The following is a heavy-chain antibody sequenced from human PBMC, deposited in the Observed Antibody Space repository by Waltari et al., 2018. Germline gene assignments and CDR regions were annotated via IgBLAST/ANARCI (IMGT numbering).Heavy chain of an antibody. V-gene: IGHV3-23*04. CDR2: ISGSGGST. CDR3: AKTPPGDSSGYLDFDY. J-gene: IGHJ4*02. CDR1: GFTFSSYA. Sequence: EVQLVESGGGLVQPGASLRLSCAASGFTFSSYAMSWVRQAPGKGLEWVSAISGSGGSTYYADSVKGRFTISRDNSKNTLYLQMNSLRAEDTAVYYCAKTPPGDSSGYLDFDYWGQGTLVTVSS. D-gene: IGHD3-22*01.